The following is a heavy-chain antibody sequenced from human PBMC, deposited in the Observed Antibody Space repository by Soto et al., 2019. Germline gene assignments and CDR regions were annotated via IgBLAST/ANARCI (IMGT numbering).Heavy chain of an antibody. J-gene: IGHJ6*02. CDR2: INHSGST. Sequence: SETLSLTCAVYGGSFSGYYWSWIRQPPGKGLEWIGEINHSGSTNYNPSLKSRVTISVDTSKNQFSLKLSSVTAADTAVYYCARGGYSYGYGSYYYGMDVWGQGTTVTVS. D-gene: IGHD5-18*01. CDR1: GGSFSGYY. V-gene: IGHV4-34*01. CDR3: ARGGYSYGYGSYYYGMDV.